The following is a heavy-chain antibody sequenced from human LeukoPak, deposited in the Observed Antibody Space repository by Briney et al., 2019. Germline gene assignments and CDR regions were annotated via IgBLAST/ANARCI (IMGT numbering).Heavy chain of an antibody. J-gene: IGHJ4*02. CDR1: GGSISSYY. D-gene: IGHD3-22*01. Sequence: SETLSLTCTVSGGSISSYYWSWIRQPPGKGLEWIGYIYYSGSTNYNPSLMSRVTISVDTSKNQFSLKLSSVTAADTAVYYCARDGLYYDSSGLLLWGQGTLVTVSS. V-gene: IGHV4-59*01. CDR3: ARDGLYYDSSGLLL. CDR2: IYYSGST.